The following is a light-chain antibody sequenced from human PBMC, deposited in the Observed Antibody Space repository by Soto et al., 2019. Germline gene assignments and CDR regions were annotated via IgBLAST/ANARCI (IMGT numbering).Light chain of an antibody. CDR2: DAS. J-gene: IGKJ1*01. CDR3: QQRSNWPWT. Sequence: EIVLTQSPATLSLSPGERATLSCRASQSVSSYLAWYQQKPGQAPRLLIYDASNTATGIPARFSGSGSGTDFTRTISSPEPEDFAVYYGQQRSNWPWTCGQGTKVEIK. V-gene: IGKV3-11*01. CDR1: QSVSSY.